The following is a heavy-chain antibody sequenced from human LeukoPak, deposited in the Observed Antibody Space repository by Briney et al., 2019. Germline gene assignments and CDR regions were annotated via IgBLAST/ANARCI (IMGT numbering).Heavy chain of an antibody. CDR3: ARGVVAAGHFDY. V-gene: IGHV4-61*02. CDR2: LYTSGST. Sequence: SETLSLTCTVSGGSISSSSYYWSWIRQPAGKGLEWIGRLYTSGSTNYNPSLKSRVTISADTSKHQVSLKLSSVTAADTAVYYCARGVVAAGHFDYWGQGTLVTVSS. D-gene: IGHD2-2*01. J-gene: IGHJ4*02. CDR1: GGSISSSSYY.